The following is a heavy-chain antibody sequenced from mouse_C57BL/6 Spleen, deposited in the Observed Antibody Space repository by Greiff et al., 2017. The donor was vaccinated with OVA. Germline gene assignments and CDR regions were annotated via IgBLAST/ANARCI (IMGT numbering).Heavy chain of an antibody. CDR3: TGGFAY. CDR1: GYTFTDYE. CDR2: IDPETGGT. Sequence: VQGVESGAELVRPGASVPLSCKASGYTFTDYEMHWVKQTPVHGLEWIGAIDPETGGTAYNQKFKGKAILTADKSSSTAYMELRSLTSEDSAVYYCTGGFAYWGQGTLVTVSA. V-gene: IGHV1-15*01. J-gene: IGHJ3*01.